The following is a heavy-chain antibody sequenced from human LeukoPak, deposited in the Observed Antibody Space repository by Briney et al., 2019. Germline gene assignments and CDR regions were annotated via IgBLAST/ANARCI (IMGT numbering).Heavy chain of an antibody. D-gene: IGHD2-15*01. J-gene: IGHJ6*03. CDR2: IIPIFDTT. CDR1: GGNFSNYA. V-gene: IGHV1-69*01. CDR3: ARGVGCSGRPCYYYYYMDV. Sequence: SVKVSCKASGGNFSNYAINWVQQAPGQGLEWMGQIIPIFDTTDYAQNFQGRVTITADEPTSTAYMELSNLRYEDTAVYYCARGVGCSGRPCYYYYYMDVWGKGTTVTISS.